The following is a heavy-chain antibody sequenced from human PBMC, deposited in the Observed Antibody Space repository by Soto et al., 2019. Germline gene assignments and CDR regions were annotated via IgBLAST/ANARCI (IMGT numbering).Heavy chain of an antibody. J-gene: IGHJ6*02. CDR2: ISSSGSTI. CDR3: ARAVGSGSYYNPPYYYYGMDV. V-gene: IGHV3-11*01. CDR1: GFTFSDYY. D-gene: IGHD3-10*01. Sequence: QVQLVESGGGLVKPGGSLRLSCAASGFTFSDYYMSWIRQAPGKGLEWVSYISSSGSTIYYADSVKGRFTISWDNAKNSLYLQMNSLRAEDTAVYYCARAVGSGSYYNPPYYYYGMDVWGQGTTVTVSS.